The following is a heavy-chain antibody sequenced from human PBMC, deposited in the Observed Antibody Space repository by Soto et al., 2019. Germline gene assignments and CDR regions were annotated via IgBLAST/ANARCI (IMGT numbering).Heavy chain of an antibody. CDR1: GYSFTSYW. J-gene: IGHJ6*02. D-gene: IGHD4-17*01. CDR2: IYPGDSDT. Sequence: GESLKISCKGSGYSFTSYWIGWVRQMPGKGLEWMGIIYPGDSDTRYSPSFQGQVTISADKSISTAYLQWSSLKASDTAIYYCAGQLGPSVTTYCCYYGMDVWGQGTTVTVSS. CDR3: AGQLGPSVTTYCCYYGMDV. V-gene: IGHV5-51*01.